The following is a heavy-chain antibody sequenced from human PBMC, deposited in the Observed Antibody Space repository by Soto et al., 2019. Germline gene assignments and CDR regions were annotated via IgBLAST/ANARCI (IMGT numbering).Heavy chain of an antibody. V-gene: IGHV3-23*01. D-gene: IGHD2-8*01. CDR3: AKETLGYFTNGVCYGPGYFDY. CDR1: GFTVSSNY. J-gene: IGHJ4*02. Sequence: PGGSLRLSCAASGFTVSSNYMSWVRQAPGKGLEWVSAISGSGGSTYYADSVKGRFTISRDNSKNTLYLQMNSLRAEDTAVYYCAKETLGYFTNGVCYGPGYFDYCGQGTLVPVSS. CDR2: ISGSGGST.